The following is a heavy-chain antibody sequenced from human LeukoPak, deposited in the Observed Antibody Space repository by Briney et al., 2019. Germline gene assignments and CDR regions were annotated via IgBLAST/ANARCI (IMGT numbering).Heavy chain of an antibody. Sequence: AASVKVSCKASGYTFTSYAMNWVRQAPGQGLEWMGGIIPIFGRAKYAQKFQGRVTITADESTSTAYMEVNSLRSEDTAVYYCARDGWLQLHAFDIWGQGTVVTVSS. V-gene: IGHV1-69*13. J-gene: IGHJ3*02. CDR1: GYTFTSYA. CDR2: IIPIFGRA. D-gene: IGHD5-24*01. CDR3: ARDGWLQLHAFDI.